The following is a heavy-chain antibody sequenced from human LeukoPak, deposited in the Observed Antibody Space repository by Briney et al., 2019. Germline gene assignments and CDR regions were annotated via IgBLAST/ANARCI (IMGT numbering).Heavy chain of an antibody. D-gene: IGHD7-27*01. CDR2: IYSGGST. V-gene: IGHV3-53*01. CDR3: ARDGSLWGYFDY. J-gene: IGHJ4*02. Sequence: GSLRLSCAASGFTVSSNYMSWVRQAPGEGLEWVSVIYSGGSTYYADSVKGRFTISRDNSKNTLYLQMNSLRAEDTAVYYCARDGSLWGYFDYWGQGTLVTVSS. CDR1: GFTVSSNY.